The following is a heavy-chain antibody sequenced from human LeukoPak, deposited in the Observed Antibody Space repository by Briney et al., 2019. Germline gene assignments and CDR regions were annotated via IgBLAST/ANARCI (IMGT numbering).Heavy chain of an antibody. CDR1: GFTFSSYW. V-gene: IGHV3-74*01. Sequence: GGSLRLSCAASGFTFSSYWMHWVRQAPGKGLVWVSRINSDGSSTSYADSVKGRFTISRDNAKNTLYLQMNSLRAEDTAVYYCARDQYYYDSSGYETEFDYWGQGTLVTVSS. D-gene: IGHD3-22*01. CDR3: ARDQYYYDSSGYETEFDY. J-gene: IGHJ4*02. CDR2: INSDGSST.